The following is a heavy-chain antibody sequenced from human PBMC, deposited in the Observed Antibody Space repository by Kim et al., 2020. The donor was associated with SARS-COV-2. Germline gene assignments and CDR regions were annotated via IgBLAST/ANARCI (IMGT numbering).Heavy chain of an antibody. V-gene: IGHV3-74*01. J-gene: IGHJ4*02. CDR3: ARGSGSYSFDY. D-gene: IGHD1-26*01. Sequence: GGSLRLSCAASGFTFSSYWMHWVRQAPGKGLVWVSRINSDGSSTSYADSVKGRFTISRDNAKNTLYLQMNSLRAEDTAVYYCARGSGSYSFDYWGQGTLVTVSS. CDR2: INSDGSST. CDR1: GFTFSSYW.